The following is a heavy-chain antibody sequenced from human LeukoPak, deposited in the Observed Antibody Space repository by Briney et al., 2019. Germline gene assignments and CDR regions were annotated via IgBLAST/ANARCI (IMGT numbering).Heavy chain of an antibody. V-gene: IGHV3-23*01. D-gene: IGHD2-2*02. CDR2: ISDSGGDT. Sequence: HAGGSLRLSCAASGFTFSSYAMSWVRQAPGKGLEWVSVISDSGGDTSYADSGKGRFTISRDNSKNTVYLQMSSLRAEDTAVYYCAKTDCTSSSCYTIDSWGQGTLVTVSS. CDR1: GFTFSSYA. J-gene: IGHJ4*02. CDR3: AKTDCTSSSCYTIDS.